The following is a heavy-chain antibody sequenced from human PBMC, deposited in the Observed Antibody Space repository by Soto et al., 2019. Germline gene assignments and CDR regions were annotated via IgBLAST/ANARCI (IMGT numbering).Heavy chain of an antibody. J-gene: IGHJ6*02. Sequence: QVQLVQSGAEVKKPGASVKVSCKASGYTFTSYGISWVRQAPGQGLEWMGWISAYNDNTNYAQKLQGRVTMTTDTSTSTAYMELRSLRSDDTAVYYCAGGEAAAGHSFGGMDVWGQGTTVTVSS. D-gene: IGHD6-13*01. V-gene: IGHV1-18*01. CDR2: ISAYNDNT. CDR3: AGGEAAAGHSFGGMDV. CDR1: GYTFTSYG.